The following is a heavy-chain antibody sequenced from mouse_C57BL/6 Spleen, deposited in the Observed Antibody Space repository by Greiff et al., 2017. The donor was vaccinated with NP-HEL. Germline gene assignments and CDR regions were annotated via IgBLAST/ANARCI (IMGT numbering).Heavy chain of an antibody. CDR2: IDPSDSYT. Sequence: QVQLQQPGAELVMPGASVKLSCKASGYTFTSYWMHWVKQRPGQGLEWIGEIDPSDSYTNYNQKFKGKSTLTVDKSSSTAYMQLSSLTSEDSAVYYCASQYDYDGFAYWGQGTLVTVSA. D-gene: IGHD2-4*01. CDR3: ASQYDYDGFAY. CDR1: GYTFTSYW. J-gene: IGHJ3*01. V-gene: IGHV1-69*01.